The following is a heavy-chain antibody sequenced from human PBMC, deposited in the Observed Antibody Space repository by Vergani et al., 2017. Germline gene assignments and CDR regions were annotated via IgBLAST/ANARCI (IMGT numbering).Heavy chain of an antibody. D-gene: IGHD3-22*01. V-gene: IGHV1-69*04. Sequence: QVQLVQSGAEVKKPGSSVKVSCKASGGTFSSYAISWVRQAPGQGLEWMGRIIPILGIANYAQKFQGRVPITADKSTNTAYMELSRLRAEDTAVYYCASSYDSSGYYYDYWGQGTLVTVSS. J-gene: IGHJ4*02. CDR3: ASSYDSSGYYYDY. CDR2: IIPILGIA. CDR1: GGTFSSYA.